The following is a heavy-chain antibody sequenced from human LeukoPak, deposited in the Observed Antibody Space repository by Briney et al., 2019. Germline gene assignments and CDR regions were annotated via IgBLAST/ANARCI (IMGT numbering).Heavy chain of an antibody. D-gene: IGHD3-10*01. J-gene: IGHJ3*02. Sequence: SGTLSLTCAVSGGSISSSNWWSWVRQPPGKGLEWIGEIYHSGSTNYNPSLKSRVTISVDKSKNQFSLKLSSVTAADTAVYYCARNVLLWFGELLQPAAFEIWGQGTMVTVSS. CDR3: ARNVLLWFGELLQPAAFEI. CDR1: GGSISSSNW. CDR2: IYHSGST. V-gene: IGHV4-4*02.